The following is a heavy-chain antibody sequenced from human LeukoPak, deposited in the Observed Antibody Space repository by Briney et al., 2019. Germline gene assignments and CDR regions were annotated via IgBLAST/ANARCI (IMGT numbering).Heavy chain of an antibody. V-gene: IGHV3-30*18. CDR2: ISYDGSNK. J-gene: IGHJ4*02. CDR3: AKLHFDY. Sequence: GRSLRLSCAASGFTFSSYGMHWVRQAPGKGLEWVAVISYDGSNKYYADSVKGRFTISRDNSKNTLYLQMNSLRAEDTAVYYCAKLHFDYWGQGTLVTVSS. CDR1: GFTFSSYG.